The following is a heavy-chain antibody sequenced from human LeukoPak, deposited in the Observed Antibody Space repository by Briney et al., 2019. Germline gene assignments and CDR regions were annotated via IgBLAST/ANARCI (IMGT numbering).Heavy chain of an antibody. CDR2: IHYTGST. V-gene: IGHV4-59*12. CDR1: GGSITSYH. D-gene: IGHD3-22*01. J-gene: IGHJ3*02. CDR3: ARRGHSSGSHAFDI. Sequence: SETLSLTCTVSGGSITSYHWSWIRQSPGKGLEWIAYIHYTGSTNYNPSLKSRVTISVDTSKNKFSLKLTSVTAADTAVYYCARRGHSSGSHAFDIWGQGTMVTVSS.